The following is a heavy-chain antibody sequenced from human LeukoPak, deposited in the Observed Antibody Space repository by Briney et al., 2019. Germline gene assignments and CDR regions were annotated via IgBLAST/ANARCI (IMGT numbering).Heavy chain of an antibody. CDR2: IYHSGST. J-gene: IGHJ4*02. D-gene: IGHD4-23*01. CDR1: GYSISSCYY. Sequence: PSETLSLTCAVSGYSISSCYYWGWIRQPPGKGLEWIGSIYHSGSTYYNPSLKSRVTISVDTSKNQFSLKLSSVTAADTAVYYCARLVRSYYFDYWGQGTLVTVSS. V-gene: IGHV4-38-2*01. CDR3: ARLVRSYYFDY.